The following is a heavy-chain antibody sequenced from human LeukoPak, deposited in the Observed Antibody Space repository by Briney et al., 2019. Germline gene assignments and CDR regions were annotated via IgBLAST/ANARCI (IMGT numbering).Heavy chain of an antibody. V-gene: IGHV1-18*01. CDR2: ISAYNGNT. CDR3: ARPSDAAGHLDAFDI. Sequence: ASVKVSCKASGYTFTSDGISWVRQAPGQGLEWMGWISAYNGNTNYAQKLQGRVTMTTDTSTSTAYMELRSLRSDDTAVYYCARPSDAAGHLDAFDIWGQGTMVTVSS. J-gene: IGHJ3*02. CDR1: GYTFTSDG. D-gene: IGHD6-13*01.